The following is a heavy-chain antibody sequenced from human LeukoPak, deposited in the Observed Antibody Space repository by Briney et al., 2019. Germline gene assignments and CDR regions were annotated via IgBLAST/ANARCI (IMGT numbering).Heavy chain of an antibody. CDR1: GGSISSSSYY. D-gene: IGHD6-19*01. CDR3: ARPRRYSSGWFAFDI. V-gene: IGHV4-39*01. CDR2: IYYSGST. J-gene: IGHJ3*02. Sequence: TSETLSLTCTVSGGSISSSSYYWGWIRQPPGKGLEWIGSIYYSGSTYYNPSLKSRVTISVDTSKNQFSLKLSSVTAADTAVYYCARPRRYSSGWFAFDIWGQGTMVTLSS.